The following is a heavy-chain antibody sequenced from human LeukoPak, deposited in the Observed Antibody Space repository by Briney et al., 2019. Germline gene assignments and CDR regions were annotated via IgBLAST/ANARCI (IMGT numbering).Heavy chain of an antibody. CDR1: GFTFSTYT. CDR3: VRYVEMATTTGLDY. D-gene: IGHD5-24*01. Sequence: GGSLRLSCIASGFTFSTYTMSWVRQAPGEGLKWISGIVVSGDTHYADSVKGRFTISRDNSKNTLYLQMNSLRAEDTAIYYCVRYVEMATTTGLDYWGQGTLVTVSS. V-gene: IGHV3-23*01. CDR2: IVVSGDT. J-gene: IGHJ4*02.